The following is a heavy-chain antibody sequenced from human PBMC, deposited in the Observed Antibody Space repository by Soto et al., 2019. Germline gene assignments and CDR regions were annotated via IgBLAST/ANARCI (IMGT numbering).Heavy chain of an antibody. CDR2: IWYDGSNK. CDR1: GFTFSSYG. D-gene: IGHD2-15*01. J-gene: IGHJ3*02. Sequence: GGSLRLSCAASGFTFSSYGMHWVSQAPGKGLEWVAVIWYDGSNKYYADSVKGRFTISRDNSTNTLYLQMNSLRAEDTAVYYCARDRVANGAFDIWGQGTMVTVS. V-gene: IGHV3-33*01. CDR3: ARDRVANGAFDI.